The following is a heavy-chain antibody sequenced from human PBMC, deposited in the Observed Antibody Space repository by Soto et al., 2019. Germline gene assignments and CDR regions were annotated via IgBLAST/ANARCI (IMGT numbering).Heavy chain of an antibody. D-gene: IGHD2-2*02. Sequence: ASVKVSCKASGYTFTSYGISWVRQAPGQGLEWMGWISAYNGNTNYAQKLQGRVTMTTDTSTSTAYMELRSLRSDDTAVYYCARTVVPAAIVVGYYYYMDVWGKGTTVTVSS. CDR2: ISAYNGNT. CDR3: ARTVVPAAIVVGYYYYMDV. CDR1: GYTFTSYG. V-gene: IGHV1-18*01. J-gene: IGHJ6*03.